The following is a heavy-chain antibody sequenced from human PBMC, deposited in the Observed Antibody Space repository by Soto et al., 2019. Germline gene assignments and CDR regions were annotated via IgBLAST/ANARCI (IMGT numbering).Heavy chain of an antibody. V-gene: IGHV1-18*01. CDR3: ARCIQGDYYYGMDV. CDR2: INGDYGNT. CDR1: GYTFYSHS. Sequence: QAQLVQSGAEVKKPGASVKVSCKASGYTFYSHSISWVRQAPGQGLEWMGRINGDYGNTQYAQKFRGRVTMTTDTSTTTVYMELTNLRSDDTAVYYFARCIQGDYYYGMDVWGQGTTVTVSS. J-gene: IGHJ6*02. D-gene: IGHD5-18*01.